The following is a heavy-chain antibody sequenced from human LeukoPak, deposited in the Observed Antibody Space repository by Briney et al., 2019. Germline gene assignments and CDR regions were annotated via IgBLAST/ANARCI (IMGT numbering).Heavy chain of an antibody. CDR3: AREFGHCYGDNCFYFFDT. V-gene: IGHV1-18*01. D-gene: IGHD4-23*01. CDR2: INTYKGDT. CDR1: GYTLTNYN. J-gene: IGHJ4*02. Sequence: ASVKVSCKASGYTLTNYNISWVRQAPGQGLEWMGWINTYKGDTLYAQKLQGRVTMAADTSTNTAYMELRSLRFDDTAVYYCAREFGHCYGDNCFYFFDTWGQGFRVTVSS.